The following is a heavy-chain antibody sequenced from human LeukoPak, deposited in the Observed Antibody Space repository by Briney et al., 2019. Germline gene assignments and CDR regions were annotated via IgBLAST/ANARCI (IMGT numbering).Heavy chain of an antibody. J-gene: IGHJ4*02. CDR3: AKDDGGYSHGYVFDY. CDR1: GFTFSNYA. D-gene: IGHD5-18*01. Sequence: GGSLRLSCAASGFTFSNYAMGWVRQAPGKGLEWVSVISGSTGSTYYADSVKGRFTISRDNSESTLYLQMNSLRAKDTAIYYCAKDDGGYSHGYVFDYWGQGALVTVSS. V-gene: IGHV3-23*01. CDR2: ISGSTGST.